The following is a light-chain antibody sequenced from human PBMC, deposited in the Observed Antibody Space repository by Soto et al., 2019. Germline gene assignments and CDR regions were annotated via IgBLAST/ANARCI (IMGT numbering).Light chain of an antibody. CDR3: AAWYDSLNRVV. Sequence: QPVLTQPPSASGTPGQRVTISCSGSSSSIASNTVNWYQQLPGTAPKLLIYSDSQRPSGVPDRFSGSKSGTSASLAISGLQSEDEADYYCAAWYDSLNRVVFGGGTKLTVL. CDR2: SDS. CDR1: SSSIASNT. J-gene: IGLJ2*01. V-gene: IGLV1-44*01.